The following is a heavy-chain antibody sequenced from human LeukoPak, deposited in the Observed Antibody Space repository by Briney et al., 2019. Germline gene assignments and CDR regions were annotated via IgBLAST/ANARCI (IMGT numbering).Heavy chain of an antibody. Sequence: ASVKVSCKASGYTFTNYDINWVRQATGQGLEWMGWMNPNSGNTGYVQKFQGRVSMTRNTSISTAYMELSSLKSEDTAVYYCASVPNRGELERRRDFDYWGQGTLVTVSS. CDR2: MNPNSGNT. D-gene: IGHD1-1*01. CDR3: ASVPNRGELERRRDFDY. CDR1: GYTFTNYD. J-gene: IGHJ4*02. V-gene: IGHV1-8*01.